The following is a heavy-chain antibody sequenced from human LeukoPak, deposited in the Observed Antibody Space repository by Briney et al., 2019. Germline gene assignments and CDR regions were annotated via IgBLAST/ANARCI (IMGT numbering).Heavy chain of an antibody. Sequence: SETLSLTCTVSGGSISSSSYYWGWIRQPPGKGLEWIGSMYYSGSTYYNPSLKSRLTMSVDTSKNQFSLKLSSVTAADTAVYYCASFTVTTFLPDYWGQGTLVTVSS. CDR1: GGSISSSSYY. CDR3: ASFTVTTFLPDY. CDR2: MYYSGST. V-gene: IGHV4-39*01. D-gene: IGHD4-17*01. J-gene: IGHJ4*02.